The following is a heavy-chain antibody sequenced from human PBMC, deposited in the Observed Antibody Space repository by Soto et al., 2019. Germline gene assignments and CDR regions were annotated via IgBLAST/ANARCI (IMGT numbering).Heavy chain of an antibody. D-gene: IGHD1-26*01. CDR1: GDSMTKYY. J-gene: IGHJ4*02. CDR3: ARTVGAAYYFDF. CDR2: VYMSGST. V-gene: IGHV4-4*07. Sequence: PSETLSLTCTVSGDSMTKYYWSWIRQTAGKGLEWIGRVYMSGSTNYNPSLKSRVTMSIDTSNNHFSLDLKSVTAADTAVYYCARTVGAAYYFDFWGQGXLVTVPS.